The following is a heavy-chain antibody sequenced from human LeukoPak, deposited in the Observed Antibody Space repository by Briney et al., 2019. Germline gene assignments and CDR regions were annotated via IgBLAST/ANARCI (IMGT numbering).Heavy chain of an antibody. CDR2: IIPIFGTA. CDR3: ARDNVGDYYDSSGYTLDY. J-gene: IGHJ4*02. D-gene: IGHD3-22*01. CDR1: GGTFSIYA. Sequence: SVTVSCKASGGTFSIYAISWVRQAPGQGLEWMGGIIPIFGTANYAQKFQGRVTITADESTSTAYMELSSLRSEDTAVYYCARDNVGDYYDSSGYTLDYWGQGTLVTVSS. V-gene: IGHV1-69*13.